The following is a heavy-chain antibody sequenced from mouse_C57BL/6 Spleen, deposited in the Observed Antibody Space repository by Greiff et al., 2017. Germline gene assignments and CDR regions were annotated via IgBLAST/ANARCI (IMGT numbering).Heavy chain of an antibody. CDR3: ARFITTAYFDV. Sequence: DVMLVASGGGLVKPGGSLKLSCAASGFTFSDYGVHWVRQAPEKGLEWVAYISSGSSTIYYADTVKGRFTISRDNAKNTLFLQMTSLRSEDTAMYYCARFITTAYFDVWGTGTTVTGSS. D-gene: IGHD1-1*01. CDR1: GFTFSDYG. CDR2: ISSGSSTI. V-gene: IGHV5-17*01. J-gene: IGHJ1*03.